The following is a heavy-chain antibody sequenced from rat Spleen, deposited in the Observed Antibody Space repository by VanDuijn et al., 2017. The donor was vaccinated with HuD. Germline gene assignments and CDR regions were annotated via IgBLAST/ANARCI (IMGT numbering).Heavy chain of an antibody. J-gene: IGHJ2*01. Sequence: EVHLVESGGGLVQPGRSLKLSCSASGFTFSSYDMAWVRQAPTKGLEWVASISPRAYSTYYRDSVKGRFTVSRDNAKRSLYLQMNSLRSEDTATYYCTRGGRWYFDFWGQGVMVTVSS. CDR1: GFTFSSYD. CDR3: TRGGRWYFDF. V-gene: IGHV5S23*01. CDR2: ISPRAYST.